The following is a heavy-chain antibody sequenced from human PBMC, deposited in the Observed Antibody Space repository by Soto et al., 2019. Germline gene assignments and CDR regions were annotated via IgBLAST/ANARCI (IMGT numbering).Heavy chain of an antibody. CDR3: ARDESAGSSIRY. CDR2: ISNSGDYI. Sequence: GGSLRLSCAASGFTFRTYGMNWVRQAPGKGLEWVSSISNSGDYIYYADSVQGRFTISRDNAKNSLYLQMNSLRAEDTAVYFCARDESAGSSIRYWGQGIPVTVSS. V-gene: IGHV3-21*01. CDR1: GFTFRTYG. D-gene: IGHD2-2*01. J-gene: IGHJ4*02.